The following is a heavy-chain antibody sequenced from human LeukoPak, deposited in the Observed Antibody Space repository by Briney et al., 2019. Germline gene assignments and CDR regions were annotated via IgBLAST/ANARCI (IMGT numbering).Heavy chain of an antibody. Sequence: SETLSLTCAVYGGSFSGYYWSWIRQPPGKGLEWIGEINHSGSTNYNPSLKSRVTISVDTPKNQFSLKLSSVIAADTAVYYCARGTYSSGWYSPSAFDIWGQGTMVTVSS. V-gene: IGHV4-34*01. CDR1: GGSFSGYY. D-gene: IGHD6-19*01. CDR2: INHSGST. CDR3: ARGTYSSGWYSPSAFDI. J-gene: IGHJ3*02.